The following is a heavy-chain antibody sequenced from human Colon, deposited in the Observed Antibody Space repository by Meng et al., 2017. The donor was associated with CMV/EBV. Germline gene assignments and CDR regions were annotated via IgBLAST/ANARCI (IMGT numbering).Heavy chain of an antibody. Sequence: SDTLSLTCNISNGSISSTTYYWTWVRQHPGKGLEWVGYIYYSGTAYHNPSLKSRLTISLDTSKNLCSMKLNSVTAADTAVYYCARHRDHHYPNFAFDLWGQGILVTVSS. V-gene: IGHV4-31*03. CDR2: IYYSGTA. J-gene: IGHJ5*02. CDR3: ARHRDHHYPNFAFDL. D-gene: IGHD1-1*01. CDR1: NGSISSTTYY.